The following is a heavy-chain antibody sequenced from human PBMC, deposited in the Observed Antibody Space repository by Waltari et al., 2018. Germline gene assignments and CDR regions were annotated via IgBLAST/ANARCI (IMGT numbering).Heavy chain of an antibody. CDR1: GFTFSTYV. J-gene: IGHJ4*02. V-gene: IGHV3-23*01. Sequence: EVQLLESGGGLVQPGGSLRLSCAASGFTFSTYVMNWVRQAPGKELEWVSSISDAGGIINYADSVKGRFTISRDNSKNTLYLQMNSLRADDTAVYYCARGSGVDSWGQGTLVTISS. CDR2: ISDAGGII. CDR3: ARGSGVDS. D-gene: IGHD7-27*01.